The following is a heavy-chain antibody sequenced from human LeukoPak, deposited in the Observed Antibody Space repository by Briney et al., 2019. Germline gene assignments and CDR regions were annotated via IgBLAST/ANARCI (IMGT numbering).Heavy chain of an antibody. V-gene: IGHV1-69*04. D-gene: IGHD6-6*01. CDR2: IIPILGIA. Sequence: SVKVSCKASGGTFSSYAISWVRQAPGQGLEWMGRIIPILGIANYAQKFQGRVTITADKSTSTAYMELSSLRSEGTAVYYCARAHSSSYYYYGMDVWGQGTTVTVSS. CDR1: GGTFSSYA. CDR3: ARAHSSSYYYYGMDV. J-gene: IGHJ6*02.